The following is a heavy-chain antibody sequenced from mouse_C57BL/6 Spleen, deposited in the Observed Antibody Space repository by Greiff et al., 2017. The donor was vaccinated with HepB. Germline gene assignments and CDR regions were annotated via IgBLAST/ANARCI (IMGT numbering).Heavy chain of an antibody. Sequence: VQLQQSGPELVKPGASVTLSCKASGYTFTSYDLNWVKQRPGPGLEWIGWIYPRDGSTKYNEKFKGKATLTVDTSSSTAYMELHSLTSEDSAVYFCARDYDYDENYAMDYWGQGTSVTVSS. V-gene: IGHV1-85*01. CDR1: GYTFTSYD. D-gene: IGHD2-4*01. J-gene: IGHJ4*01. CDR2: IYPRDGST. CDR3: ARDYDYDENYAMDY.